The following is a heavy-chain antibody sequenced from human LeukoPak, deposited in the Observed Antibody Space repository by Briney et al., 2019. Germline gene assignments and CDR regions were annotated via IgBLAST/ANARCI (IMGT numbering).Heavy chain of an antibody. CDR1: GFPFSRYW. CDR3: AKDPFCGGDCYGGLDY. V-gene: IGHV3-7*01. J-gene: IGHJ4*02. D-gene: IGHD2-21*02. Sequence: GGSLRLSCAAFGFPFSRYWMSWVRQAPGQGLEWVANIKEDGSQKYYADSVKGRFTISRDNSKNTPYLQMNSLRAEDTAVYYCAKDPFCGGDCYGGLDYWGQGTLVTVSS. CDR2: IKEDGSQK.